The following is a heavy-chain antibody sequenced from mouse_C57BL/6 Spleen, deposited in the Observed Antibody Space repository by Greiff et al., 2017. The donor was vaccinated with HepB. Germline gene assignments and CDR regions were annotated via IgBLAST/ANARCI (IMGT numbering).Heavy chain of an antibody. Sequence: QVQLKQPGPELVKPGASVKLSCKASGYTFTSYWMHWVKQRPGQGLEWIGNINPSNGGTNYNEKFKSKATLTVDKSSSTAYMQLSSLTSEDSAVYYCARGLTGPWYFDVWGTGTTVTVSS. CDR2: INPSNGGT. D-gene: IGHD4-1*01. V-gene: IGHV1-53*01. CDR3: ARGLTGPWYFDV. J-gene: IGHJ1*03. CDR1: GYTFTSYW.